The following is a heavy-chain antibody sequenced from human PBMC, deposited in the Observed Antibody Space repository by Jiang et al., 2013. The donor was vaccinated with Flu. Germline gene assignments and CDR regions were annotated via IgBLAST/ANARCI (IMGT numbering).Heavy chain of an antibody. CDR3: ARARVGATTFDY. J-gene: IGHJ4*02. CDR1: GGSISSGDYY. V-gene: IGHV4-30-4*01. D-gene: IGHD1-26*01. CDR2: IYYSGST. Sequence: GSGLVKPSQTLSLTCTVSGGSISSGDYYWSWIRQPPGKGLEWIGYIYYSGSTYYNPSLKSRVTISVDTSKNQFSLKLSSVTAADTAVYYCARARVGATTFDYWGQGTLVTVSS.